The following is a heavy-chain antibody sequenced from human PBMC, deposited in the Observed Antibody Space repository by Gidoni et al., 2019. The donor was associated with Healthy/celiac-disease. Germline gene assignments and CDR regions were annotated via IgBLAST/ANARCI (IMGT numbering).Heavy chain of an antibody. Sequence: EVQLVESGGGLVKPGGSLRLSCAASGFTFSSYSMNWVRQAPGKGLEWVSSISSSSSYIYYADSVKGRFTISRDNAKNSLYLQMNSLRAEDTAVYYCARDQQWLVKGAFDIWGQGTMVTVSS. J-gene: IGHJ3*02. V-gene: IGHV3-21*01. CDR2: ISSSSSYI. CDR3: ARDQQWLVKGAFDI. D-gene: IGHD6-19*01. CDR1: GFTFSSYS.